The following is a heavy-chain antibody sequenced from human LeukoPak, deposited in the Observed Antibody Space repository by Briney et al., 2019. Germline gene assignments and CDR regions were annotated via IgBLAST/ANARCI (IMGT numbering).Heavy chain of an antibody. J-gene: IGHJ6*02. CDR2: IHYSGST. CDR1: GGSINDYY. V-gene: IGHV4-59*01. D-gene: IGHD3-3*01. CDR3: ARGANDFWRGYGMDV. Sequence: SETLSLTCTVSGGSINDYYWSWIRQPPGKGLEWLGYIHYSGSTNYNPSVKSRIAISVDTPRNRVSLNLRSVTAADTAFYYCARGANDFWRGYGMDVWGQGTPVTVSS.